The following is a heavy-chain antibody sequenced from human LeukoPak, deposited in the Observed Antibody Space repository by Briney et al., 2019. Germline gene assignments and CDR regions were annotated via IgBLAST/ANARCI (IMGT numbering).Heavy chain of an antibody. CDR3: ASKADRWELIQLGY. V-gene: IGHV3-21*01. D-gene: IGHD1-26*01. J-gene: IGHJ4*02. CDR1: GFTFSSYS. Sequence: PGGSLRLSCAASGFTFSSYSMNWVRQAPGKGLEWVSSISSSSSYIYYADPVKGRFTISRDNAKNSVYLQMNSLRAQDTAVYYCASKADRWELIQLGYWGQGTLVTVSS. CDR2: ISSSSSYI.